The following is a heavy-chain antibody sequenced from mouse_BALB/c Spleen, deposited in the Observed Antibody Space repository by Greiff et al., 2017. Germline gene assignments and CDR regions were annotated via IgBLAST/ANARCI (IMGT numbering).Heavy chain of an antibody. CDR2: ISYSGST. V-gene: IGHV3-2*02. D-gene: IGHD2-4*01. CDR1: GYSITSDYA. J-gene: IGHJ3*01. Sequence: EVQLQQSAPGLVKPSQSLSLTCTVTGYSITSDYAWNWIRQFPGNKLEWMGYISYSGSTSYNPSLKSRISITRDTSKNQFFLQLNSVTTEDTATYYCARWEDYDPFAYWGQGTLVTVSA. CDR3: ARWEDYDPFAY.